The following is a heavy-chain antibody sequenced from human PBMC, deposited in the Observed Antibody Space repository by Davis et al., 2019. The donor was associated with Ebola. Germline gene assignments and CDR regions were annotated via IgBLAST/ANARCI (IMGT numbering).Heavy chain of an antibody. CDR1: GFTVTSNY. CDR3: ATYGDWYFDL. CDR2: VYTGGGT. D-gene: IGHD4-17*01. J-gene: IGHJ2*01. V-gene: IGHV3-66*01. Sequence: GGSLRLSCAASGFTVTSNYMSWVRQAPGKRLEWVSVVYTGGGTHYADSVKGRFITSRDNSKNTVYLQMNSLRAEDTAMYYCATYGDWYFDLWGRGTLVTVSS.